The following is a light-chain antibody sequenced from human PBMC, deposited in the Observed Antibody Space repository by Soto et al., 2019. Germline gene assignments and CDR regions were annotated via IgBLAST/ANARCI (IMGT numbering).Light chain of an antibody. CDR3: QSYDRSLSVV. CDR2: GNS. J-gene: IGLJ2*01. Sequence: QAVVTQPPSVSGAPGQRVTISCTGSSSNIGAGYDVHWYQQLPGTAPKLLIYGNSNRPSGVPDRFSGSKSGTSASLAITGLQAEDEADYYYQSYDRSLSVVFGGGTKLTVL. CDR1: SSNIGAGYD. V-gene: IGLV1-40*01.